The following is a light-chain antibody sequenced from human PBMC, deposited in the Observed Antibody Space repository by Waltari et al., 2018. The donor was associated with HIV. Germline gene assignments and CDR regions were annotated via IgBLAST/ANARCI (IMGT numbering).Light chain of an antibody. Sequence: SSELTQPPSVSVSPGQTASITCPGDKLGDKYACWYQQKPGQSPVLVIYQDSKRPSGIPERFSGSNSGNTATLTISGTQAMDEADYYCQAWDSSTEGYVFGTGTKVTVL. V-gene: IGLV3-1*01. CDR1: KLGDKY. CDR3: QAWDSSTEGYV. J-gene: IGLJ1*01. CDR2: QDS.